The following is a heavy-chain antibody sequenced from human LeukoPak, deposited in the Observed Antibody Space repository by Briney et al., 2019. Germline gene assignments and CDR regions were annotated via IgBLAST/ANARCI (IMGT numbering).Heavy chain of an antibody. CDR3: ARSPHEDYCSGGSCSGDAFDI. V-gene: IGHV1-69*13. Sequence: SVKVSCKASGGTFSSYAISWVRQAPGQGLEWMGGIIPIFGTANYAQKYQGRVTITADESTSTAYMELSSLRSEDTAVYYCARSPHEDYCSGGSCSGDAFDIWGQGTMVTVSS. J-gene: IGHJ3*02. CDR1: GGTFSSYA. D-gene: IGHD2-15*01. CDR2: IIPIFGTA.